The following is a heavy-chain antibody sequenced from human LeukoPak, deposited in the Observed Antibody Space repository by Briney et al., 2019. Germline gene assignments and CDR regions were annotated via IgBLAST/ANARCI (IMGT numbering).Heavy chain of an antibody. CDR2: IYYSGNT. J-gene: IGHJ4*02. CDR1: GGAISPYY. D-gene: IGHD3-16*01. CDR3: ARSTGSIMFIDY. V-gene: IGHV4-59*01. Sequence: PSETLSLTCTVSGGAISPYYWSWIRQPPGKGLEWLGYIYYSGNTDYNPSLKSRVAISVDTSKNQFSLKLSSVTASDTAVYYCARSTGSIMFIDYWGQGTLVTVFS.